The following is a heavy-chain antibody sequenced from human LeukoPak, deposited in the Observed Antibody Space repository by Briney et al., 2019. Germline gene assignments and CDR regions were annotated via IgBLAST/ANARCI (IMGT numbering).Heavy chain of an antibody. CDR3: ARDRGNYYYYMDV. V-gene: IGHV4-59*01. Sequence: SETLSLTCTVSGGSISSYYWSWIRQPPGKGLEWIGYIYYSGSTNYNPSLKSRVAIPVDTSKNQFSLKLSSVTAADTAVYYCARDRGNYYYYMDVWGKGTTVTVSS. J-gene: IGHJ6*03. CDR1: GGSISSYY. CDR2: IYYSGST.